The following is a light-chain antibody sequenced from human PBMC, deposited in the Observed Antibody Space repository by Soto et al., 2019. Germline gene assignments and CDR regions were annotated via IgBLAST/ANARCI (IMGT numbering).Light chain of an antibody. Sequence: DIQMTQSPSSVSASVGDRVTITCRASQGISSLLAWYQQKPGKAPKLLIYTASTSQSGVPARFSGSGSGTDFTLAISSLQPEDVATYGCQQAYSFPYTFGQGTKLEI. J-gene: IGKJ2*01. CDR2: TAS. CDR1: QGISSL. CDR3: QQAYSFPYT. V-gene: IGKV1-12*01.